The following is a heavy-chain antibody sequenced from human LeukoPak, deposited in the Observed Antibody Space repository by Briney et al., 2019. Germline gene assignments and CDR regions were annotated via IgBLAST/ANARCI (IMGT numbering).Heavy chain of an antibody. CDR1: RGSISPYH. J-gene: IGHJ4*02. CDR2: IFYTGGA. Sequence: SETLSLTCTVSRGSISPYHCAWIRQPPGKGLEWIGYIFYTGGAGYNPSLESRVTLTVDMSKNQVSLKLRSVTAADTAIYYCARLVDGIYTRLDSWGQGTLVTVSS. V-gene: IGHV4-59*08. D-gene: IGHD1-26*01. CDR3: ARLVDGIYTRLDS.